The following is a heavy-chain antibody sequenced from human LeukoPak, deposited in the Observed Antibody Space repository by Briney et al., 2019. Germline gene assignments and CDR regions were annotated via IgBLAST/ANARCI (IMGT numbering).Heavy chain of an antibody. CDR2: FDPEDGET. D-gene: IGHD1-26*01. V-gene: IGHV1-24*01. Sequence: ASVKVSCKVSGYTLTELSMHWVRQAPGKGLEWMGGFDPEDGETIYAQKFQGRVTMTEDTSTDTAYMELSSLRSEDTAVYYCATDQGTCIVGANWDWFDPWGQGTLVTVSS. CDR3: ATDQGTCIVGANWDWFDP. CDR1: GYTLTELS. J-gene: IGHJ5*02.